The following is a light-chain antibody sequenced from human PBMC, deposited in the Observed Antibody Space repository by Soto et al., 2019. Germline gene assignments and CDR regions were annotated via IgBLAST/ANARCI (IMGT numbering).Light chain of an antibody. CDR2: KTN. CDR1: SSNIGTKY. J-gene: IGLJ2*01. Sequence: QSVLTQPPSASGTPGQRVTISCFGSSSNIGTKYVYWYQQLPGSAPTVIIYKTNQRPSGVPDRFSGSRSGPSASLAISGLRSEDEADYYCASWDASLSGHVVFGGGTKLTVL. V-gene: IGLV1-47*01. CDR3: ASWDASLSGHVV.